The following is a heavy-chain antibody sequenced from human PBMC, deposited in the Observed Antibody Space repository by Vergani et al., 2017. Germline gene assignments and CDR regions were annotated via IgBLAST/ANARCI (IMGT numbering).Heavy chain of an antibody. D-gene: IGHD2-15*01. CDR3: ARISGGSAPYLHY. CDR2: IKRDGTET. CDR1: GFMFSNYW. J-gene: IGHJ1*01. Sequence: EVQLVESGGGLVQPGGSLRLSCAASGFMFSNYWMNWVASIKRDGTETFYVDSVKGRFTISRDNAKTTLYLQMNSLRDEDRGVYYCARISGGSAPYLHYWGQGTLVTVAS. V-gene: IGHV3-7*01.